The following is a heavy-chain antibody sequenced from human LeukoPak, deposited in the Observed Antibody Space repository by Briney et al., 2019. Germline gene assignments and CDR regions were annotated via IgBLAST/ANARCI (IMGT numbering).Heavy chain of an antibody. CDR2: IYYSGST. D-gene: IGHD2-15*01. CDR3: AGVAATPSYYYYYGMDV. Sequence: SETLSLTCTVSGGSISSYYWRWLRQPPGKGLEWIGYIYYSGSTNYNPSLKSRLTISVGTSKTQFSLKLSSVTAADTAVYYCAGVAATPSYYYYYGMDVWGQGTTVTASS. V-gene: IGHV4-59*08. CDR1: GGSISSYY. J-gene: IGHJ6*02.